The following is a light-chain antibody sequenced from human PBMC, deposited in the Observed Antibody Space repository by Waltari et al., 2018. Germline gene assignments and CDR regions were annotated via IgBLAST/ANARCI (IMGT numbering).Light chain of an antibody. Sequence: QSALTQPPSVSGSPGQSVTISCTGTSSDVGSYNRVSWYQQSPGTAPKHMIYEVSNRPSGGPHRCSGSKSGNTASLTISGLQAEDEADYYCSSYTSSNTWVFGGGTKLSVL. CDR3: SSYTSSNTWV. J-gene: IGLJ3*02. V-gene: IGLV2-18*02. CDR1: SSDVGSYNR. CDR2: EVS.